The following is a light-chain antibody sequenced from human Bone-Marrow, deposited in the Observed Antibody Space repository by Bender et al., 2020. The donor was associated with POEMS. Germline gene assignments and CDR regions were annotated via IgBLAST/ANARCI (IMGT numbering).Light chain of an antibody. CDR2: EDN. J-gene: IGLJ3*02. V-gene: IGLV6-57*02. CDR3: PSHDSSNHV. Sequence: NFMLTQPHSVSESPGKTVTISCTGSSGSITSNYVQWYQQRPGSAPTLVIYEDNQRPSGVPDRFSGSIDSSSNSASLTISGLKAEDEADYHCPSHDSSNHVFGGGTKLTVL. CDR1: SGSITSNY.